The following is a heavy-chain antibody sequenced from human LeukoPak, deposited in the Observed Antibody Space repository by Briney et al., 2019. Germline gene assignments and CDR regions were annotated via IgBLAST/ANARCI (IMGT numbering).Heavy chain of an antibody. Sequence: KPSETLSLTCAVYGGSFSGYYWSWIRQPPGKGLEWIGEINHSGSTNYNPSLKSRVTISVDTSKNQFSLKLSSVTAADTAVYYCARGPYDFWSGITADAFDIWGQGTMVTVSS. CDR2: INHSGST. CDR1: GGSFSGYY. V-gene: IGHV4-34*01. CDR3: ARGPYDFWSGITADAFDI. J-gene: IGHJ3*02. D-gene: IGHD3-3*01.